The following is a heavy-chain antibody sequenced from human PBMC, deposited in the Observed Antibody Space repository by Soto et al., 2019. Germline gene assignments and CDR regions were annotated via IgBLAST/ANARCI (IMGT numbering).Heavy chain of an antibody. Sequence: EVQLVESGGGLVKPGGSLRLSCAASGFNFNSYTINWVRQAPGKRLEWLSSISSSGYIFSKASVMGRCTISRDNAKNSVYLQKNSMRAEDNAVYFCETDCSDGSCYPGIDVWGQGTMVTVSS. CDR2: ISSSGYI. CDR1: GFNFNSYT. CDR3: ETDCSDGSCYPGIDV. D-gene: IGHD2-15*01. V-gene: IGHV3-21*01. J-gene: IGHJ6*02.